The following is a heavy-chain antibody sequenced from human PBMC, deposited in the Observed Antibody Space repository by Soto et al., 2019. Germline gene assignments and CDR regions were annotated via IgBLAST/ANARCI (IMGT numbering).Heavy chain of an antibody. CDR1: GFTFDDYA. D-gene: IGHD4-17*01. CDR2: ISWDSGSI. J-gene: IGHJ6*02. CDR3: AKLGYGGNSGYDYYGMDV. Sequence: EVQLVESGGGLVQPGRSLRLSCAASGFTFDDYAMHWVRQAPGKGLEWVSGISWDSGSIGYADSVKGRFTISRDNAKNSLYLQMNRLRAEDTALYYCAKLGYGGNSGYDYYGMDVWGQGTTVTVSS. V-gene: IGHV3-9*01.